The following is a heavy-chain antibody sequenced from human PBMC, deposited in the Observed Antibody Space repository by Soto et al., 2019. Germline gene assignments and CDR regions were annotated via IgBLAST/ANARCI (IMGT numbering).Heavy chain of an antibody. CDR3: ARELYDLEYKKQNYYYMDV. V-gene: IGHV4-59*01. Sequence: SETLSLTCTVSGGSISSYYWSWIRQPPGKGLEWIGYIYYSGSTNYNPSLKSRVTIPVDTSKNQFSLKLSSVTAADTAVYYCARELYDLEYKKQNYYYMDVWGKGTTVTV. CDR2: IYYSGST. J-gene: IGHJ6*03. D-gene: IGHD3-3*01. CDR1: GGSISSYY.